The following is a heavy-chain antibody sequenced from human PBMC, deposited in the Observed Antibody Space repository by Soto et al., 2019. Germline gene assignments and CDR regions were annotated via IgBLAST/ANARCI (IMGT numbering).Heavy chain of an antibody. J-gene: IGHJ4*02. CDR2: IYYSGST. V-gene: IGHV4-4*02. D-gene: IGHD4-17*01. CDR3: ARETYGDYVGYFDL. CDR1: GFAFRSHW. Sequence: GSLRLSCGASGFAFRSHWMSWVRQAPGKGLEWIGSIYYSGSTYYNPSLKSRVTISVDTSKNQFSLKVRSVTAADTAVYYCARETYGDYVGYFDLGGQGIQVTVSS.